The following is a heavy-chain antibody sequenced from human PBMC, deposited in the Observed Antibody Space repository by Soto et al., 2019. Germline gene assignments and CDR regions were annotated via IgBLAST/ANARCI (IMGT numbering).Heavy chain of an antibody. CDR3: ARKRRGYCSSTSCFDYYYYMDV. Sequence: SETLSLTCAVYGGSFSGYYWSRIRQPPGKGLEWIGEINHSGSTNYNPSLKSRVTISVDTSKNQFSLKLSSVTAADTAVYYCARKRRGYCSSTSCFDYYYYMDVWGKGITVTVSS. D-gene: IGHD2-2*01. V-gene: IGHV4-34*01. CDR1: GGSFSGYY. CDR2: INHSGST. J-gene: IGHJ6*03.